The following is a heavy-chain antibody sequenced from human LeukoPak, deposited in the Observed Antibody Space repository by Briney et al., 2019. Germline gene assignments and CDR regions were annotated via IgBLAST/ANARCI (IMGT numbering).Heavy chain of an antibody. J-gene: IGHJ4*02. Sequence: PGGSLRPSLAASGFTVSSNYMSWVRQAPGKGLEWVSVIYGGGSTYYADSVKGRFTISRDNSKNTLYLQINSVRAEATSLYDCVREVLGEYYFDYWGQGTLVTVSS. D-gene: IGHD3-16*01. CDR3: VREVLGEYYFDY. V-gene: IGHV3-53*01. CDR2: IYGGGST. CDR1: GFTVSSNY.